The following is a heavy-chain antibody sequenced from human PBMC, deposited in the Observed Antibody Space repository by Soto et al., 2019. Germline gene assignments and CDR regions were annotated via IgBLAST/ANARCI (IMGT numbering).Heavy chain of an antibody. CDR2: ISGSGGST. V-gene: IGHV3-23*01. D-gene: IGHD2-15*01. Sequence: PGGFLRLSCAASGCTFSSYAMSCVRQAPGKGLEWVSAISGSGGSTYYADSVKGRFTISRDNSKNTLYLQMNSLRAEDTAVYYCAKDVVVVAATGYFQHWGQGTLVTVSS. CDR3: AKDVVVVAATGYFQH. J-gene: IGHJ1*01. CDR1: GCTFSSYA.